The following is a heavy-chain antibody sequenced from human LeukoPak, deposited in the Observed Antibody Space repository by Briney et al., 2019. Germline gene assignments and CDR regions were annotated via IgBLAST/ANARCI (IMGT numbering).Heavy chain of an antibody. CDR3: ARTAMGPAAMHTWCFDL. CDR2: IYYSGST. D-gene: IGHD2-2*01. V-gene: IGHV4-59*01. Sequence: PSETLSLTCTVSGGXISSNYCSWIRQPPGKGLECIGYIYYSGSTNYNPSLKSRITISVDTSKNQFSLKLSSVTAADTAMYYCARTAMGPAAMHTWCFDLWGRGTLVTVSS. CDR1: GGXISSNY. J-gene: IGHJ2*01.